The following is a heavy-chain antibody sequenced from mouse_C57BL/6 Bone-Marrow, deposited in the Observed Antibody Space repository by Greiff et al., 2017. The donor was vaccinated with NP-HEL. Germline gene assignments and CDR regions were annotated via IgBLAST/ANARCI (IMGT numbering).Heavy chain of an antibody. V-gene: IGHV5-12*01. Sequence: EVKLVESGGGLVQPGGSLKLSCAASGFTFSDYYMYWVRQTPEKRLEWVAYISNGGGSTYYPDTVKGRFTISRDNAKNTLYLQMSRLKSEDTAMYYCARAPLITTVVARYFDVWGTGTTVTVSS. CDR2: ISNGGGST. J-gene: IGHJ1*03. CDR3: ARAPLITTVVARYFDV. D-gene: IGHD1-1*01. CDR1: GFTFSDYY.